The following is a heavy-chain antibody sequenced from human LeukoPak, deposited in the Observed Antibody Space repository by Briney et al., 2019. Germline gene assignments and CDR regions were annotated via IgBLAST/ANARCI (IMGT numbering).Heavy chain of an antibody. J-gene: IGHJ4*02. D-gene: IGHD2-2*01. Sequence: PGGSLRLSCSASGFTFSSYAMHWVRQAPGKGLEYVSAISSNGSSTYYADSVKGRFTISRDNAKNSLYLQMNSLRAEDTAVYYCARSKVSCSDYWGQGTLVTVSS. CDR2: ISSNGSST. CDR1: GFTFSSYA. CDR3: ARSKVSCSDY. V-gene: IGHV3-64*04.